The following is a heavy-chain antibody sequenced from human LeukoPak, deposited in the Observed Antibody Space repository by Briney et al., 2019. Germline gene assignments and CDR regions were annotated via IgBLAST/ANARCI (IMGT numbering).Heavy chain of an antibody. J-gene: IGHJ4*02. CDR3: ARGERGYYDSSGYYTFDY. Sequence: KTGGSLRFSCAASGFTFSSYGMHWVRQAPGKGLEWVAVIWYDGSNKYYADSVKGRFTISRDNSKNTLYLQMNSLRAEDTAVYYCARGERGYYDSSGYYTFDYWGQGTLVTVSS. CDR1: GFTFSSYG. V-gene: IGHV3-33*01. CDR2: IWYDGSNK. D-gene: IGHD3-22*01.